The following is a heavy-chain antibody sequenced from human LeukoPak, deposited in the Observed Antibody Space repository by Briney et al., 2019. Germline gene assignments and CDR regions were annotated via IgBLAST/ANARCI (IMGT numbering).Heavy chain of an antibody. D-gene: IGHD2-8*01. V-gene: IGHV3-66*02. CDR1: GFTVSNSY. CDR2: MYIGGNT. CDR3: ARGYCFNGNCPSAFDY. Sequence: PGGSLRLSCAASGFTVSNSYMAWVRQAPGKGLEWASIMYIGGNTFHADSVKGRFTISRDNSKNTLDLQINRLTAEDTAVYYCARGYCFNGNCPSAFDYWGQGSLVTVSS. J-gene: IGHJ4*02.